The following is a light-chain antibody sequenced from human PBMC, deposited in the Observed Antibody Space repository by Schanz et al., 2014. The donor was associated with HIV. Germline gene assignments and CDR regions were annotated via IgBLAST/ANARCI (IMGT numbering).Light chain of an antibody. CDR3: QSFDSSLNGVV. V-gene: IGLV1-40*01. Sequence: QSVLTQPPSVSGAPGQRVTISCTGSSSNIGAGYEVHWYKQLPETAPKLLIFGDKNRPSGVPDRYSGSKSDTSASLAISGLQADDEADYFCQSFDSSLNGVVFGGGTKLTVL. CDR2: GDK. J-gene: IGLJ3*02. CDR1: SSNIGAGYE.